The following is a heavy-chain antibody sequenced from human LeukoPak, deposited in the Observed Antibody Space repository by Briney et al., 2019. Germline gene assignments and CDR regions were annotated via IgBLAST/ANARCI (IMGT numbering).Heavy chain of an antibody. CDR2: ITSSSNYI. V-gene: IGHV3-21*01. J-gene: IGHJ4*02. CDR1: GFPFSSHN. CDR3: ARAIFSSGWYLVDY. D-gene: IGHD6-19*01. Sequence: PGGSLRLSCAASGFPFSSHNMNWVRQAPGKGLEWVSYITSSSNYIYYADSVEGRFTISRDNAKNSLYLQMNSLRAEDTAVYYCARAIFSSGWYLVDYWGQGTLVTVSS.